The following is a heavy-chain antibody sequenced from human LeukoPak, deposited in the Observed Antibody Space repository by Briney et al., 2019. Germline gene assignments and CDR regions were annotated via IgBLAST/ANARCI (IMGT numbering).Heavy chain of an antibody. V-gene: IGHV3-30*18. CDR1: GFTFSSYS. D-gene: IGHD2-15*01. J-gene: IGHJ6*03. CDR3: AKDRAGTCSGGSCYSVYYYYMDV. Sequence: PGRSLRLSCAASGFTFSSYSIHWVRQAPGKGLEWVAVISYDGSNKYYADSVKGRFTISRDNSKNTLYLEMNSLRAEDTAVYYCAKDRAGTCSGGSCYSVYYYYMDVWGKGTTVTVSS. CDR2: ISYDGSNK.